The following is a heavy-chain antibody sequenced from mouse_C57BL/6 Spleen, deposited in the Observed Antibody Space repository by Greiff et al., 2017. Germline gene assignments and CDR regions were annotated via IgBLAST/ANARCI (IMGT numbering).Heavy chain of an antibody. Sequence: EVKLVESGGGLVKPGGSLKLSCAASGFTFSSYTMSWVRQTPEKRLEWVATISGGGGNTYYPDSVKGRFTISRDNAKNTLYLQMSSLRSEDTALYYCARHIYYGSSYWYFDVWGTGTTVTGSS. J-gene: IGHJ1*03. V-gene: IGHV5-9*01. CDR3: ARHIYYGSSYWYFDV. D-gene: IGHD1-1*01. CDR1: GFTFSSYT. CDR2: ISGGGGNT.